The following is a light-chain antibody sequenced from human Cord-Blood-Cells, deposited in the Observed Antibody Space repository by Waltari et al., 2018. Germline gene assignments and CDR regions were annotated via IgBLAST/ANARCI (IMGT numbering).Light chain of an antibody. CDR3: QQRSNWWT. CDR1: QSVSSY. CDR2: DAS. Sequence: EIVLTQSPATLSLSPGERDTLSCRASQSVSSYLAWYQQKPGQAPSRLIYDASNRATGIPARFSGSGSGTDFTLTISSLEPEDFAVYYCQQRSNWWTFGQGTKVEIK. J-gene: IGKJ1*01. V-gene: IGKV3-11*01.